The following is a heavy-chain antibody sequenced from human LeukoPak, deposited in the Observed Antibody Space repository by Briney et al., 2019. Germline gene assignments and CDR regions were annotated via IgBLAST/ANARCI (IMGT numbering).Heavy chain of an antibody. Sequence: GGSLRLSCAASGFTFGGYAMSWVRQAPGKGLEWVANIKQDGSEKYYVDSVKGRFTISRDNAKNSLYLQMNSLRAEDTAVYYCARDSRYNWNYNWFDPWGQGTLVTVSS. V-gene: IGHV3-7*01. J-gene: IGHJ5*02. CDR3: ARDSRYNWNYNWFDP. D-gene: IGHD1-7*01. CDR1: GFTFGGYA. CDR2: IKQDGSEK.